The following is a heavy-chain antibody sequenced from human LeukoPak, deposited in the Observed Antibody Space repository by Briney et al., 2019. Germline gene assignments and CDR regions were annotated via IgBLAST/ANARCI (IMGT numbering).Heavy chain of an antibody. Sequence: PGGSLRLSCAASGFTFSSYGMHWVRQAPGKGLEWVAIIWYDGSNKYYGDSVKGRFTISRDNSKNTLYLQMNSLRAEDTAVYYCARDWPLMPDYWGQGTLVTVSS. V-gene: IGHV3-33*01. CDR1: GFTFSSYG. J-gene: IGHJ4*02. CDR2: IWYDGSNK. D-gene: IGHD2-2*01. CDR3: ARDWPLMPDY.